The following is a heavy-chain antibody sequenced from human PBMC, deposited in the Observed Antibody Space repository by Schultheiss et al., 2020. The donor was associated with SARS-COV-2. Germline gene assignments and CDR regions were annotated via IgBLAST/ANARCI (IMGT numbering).Heavy chain of an antibody. D-gene: IGHD3-3*01. CDR1: GGSISSGGYY. CDR3: AGDHIKSITIFGVVKNTYGMDF. CDR2: IYYSGST. V-gene: IGHV4-31*03. J-gene: IGHJ6*02. Sequence: SETLSLTCTVSGGSISSGGYYWSWIRQHPGKGLEWIGYIYYSGSTYYNPSLKSRVTISVDTSKNQFSLKLSSVTAADTAVYYCAGDHIKSITIFGVVKNTYGMDFWGQGTTVTVSS.